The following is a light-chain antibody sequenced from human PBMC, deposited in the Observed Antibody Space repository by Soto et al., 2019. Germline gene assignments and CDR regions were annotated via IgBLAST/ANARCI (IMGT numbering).Light chain of an antibody. CDR1: QSVSSSY. Sequence: EIVLTPSPGTLSLSPGERATLSCRASQSVSSSYLAWYQQKPGQAPRLLIHGASSRATGIPDRFSGSGSGTDFTLTISRLEPEDFAVYYCQQYGSSIFTFGPGTKVDIK. CDR2: GAS. V-gene: IGKV3-20*01. CDR3: QQYGSSIFT. J-gene: IGKJ3*01.